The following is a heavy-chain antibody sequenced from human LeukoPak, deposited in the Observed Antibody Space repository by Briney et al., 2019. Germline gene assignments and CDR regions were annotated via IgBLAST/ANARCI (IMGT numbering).Heavy chain of an antibody. CDR2: IYYSGST. CDR3: ASSVLRYFDWLLLDY. CDR1: GGSISSGDYY. J-gene: IGHJ4*02. D-gene: IGHD3-9*01. V-gene: IGHV4-30-4*02. Sequence: SETLSLTCTVSGGSISSGDYYWSWIRQPPGKGLEWIGYIYYSGSTYYNPSLKSRVTISVDTSKNQFSLKLSSVTAADTAVYYCASSVLRYFDWLLLDYWGQGTLVTVSS.